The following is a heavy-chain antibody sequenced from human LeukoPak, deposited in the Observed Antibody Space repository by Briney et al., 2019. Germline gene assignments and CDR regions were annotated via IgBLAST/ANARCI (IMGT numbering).Heavy chain of an antibody. V-gene: IGHV3-30*04. J-gene: IGHJ6*02. Sequence: GRSLRLSCAASGFTFSRYAMHWVRQAPGKGLEWVAVISYDGSNKYYADSVKGRFTISRDNSKNTLYLQMNSLRAEDTAVYYCARDYHGMDVWGQGTTVTVSS. CDR1: GFTFSRYA. CDR2: ISYDGSNK. CDR3: ARDYHGMDV.